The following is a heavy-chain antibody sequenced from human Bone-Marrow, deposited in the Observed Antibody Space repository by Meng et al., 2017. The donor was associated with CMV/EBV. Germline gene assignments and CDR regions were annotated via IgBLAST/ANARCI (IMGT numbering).Heavy chain of an antibody. D-gene: IGHD3-3*01. CDR1: DGSFSGYY. CDR3: ARDSKGVRPCHRFYYFDD. CDR2: ISHSGST. V-gene: IGHV4-34*01. Sequence: SETLSLTCAVYDGSFSGYYWGWIRQPPGKGLEWIGEISHSGSTNYDPSLKSRVTISVDTSKHQFSRKLTSVTAAGTAVYDCARDSKGVRPCHRFYYFDDWGQGTLVTFSS. J-gene: IGHJ4*02.